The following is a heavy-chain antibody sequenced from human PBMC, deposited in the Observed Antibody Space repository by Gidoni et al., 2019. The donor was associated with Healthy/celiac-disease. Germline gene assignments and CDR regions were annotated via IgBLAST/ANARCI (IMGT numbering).Heavy chain of an antibody. D-gene: IGHD5-12*01. V-gene: IGHV3-30-3*01. J-gene: IGHJ4*02. CDR1: GFTFSSYA. CDR2: ISYDGSNK. Sequence: QVQLVESGGGVVQPGRSLRLSCAASGFTFSSYAMHWVRQAPGKGLEWVAVISYDGSNKYYADSVKGRFTISRDNSKNTLYLQMNSLRAEDTAVYYCARDGRYSGYSIEGYWGQGTLVTVSS. CDR3: ARDGRYSGYSIEGY.